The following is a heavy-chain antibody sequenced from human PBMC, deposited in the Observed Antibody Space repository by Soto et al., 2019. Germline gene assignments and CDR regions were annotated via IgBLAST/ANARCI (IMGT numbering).Heavy chain of an antibody. Sequence: GGSLRLSCAASGFTFSSYSMNWVRQAPGKGLEWVSYISSSSSTIYYADSVKGRFTISRDNAKNSLYLQMNSLRDEDTAVYYCACPITIFGVVIRLTDYYYGMDVWGQGTTVTVSS. V-gene: IGHV3-48*02. CDR1: GFTFSSYS. CDR3: ACPITIFGVVIRLTDYYYGMDV. D-gene: IGHD3-3*01. J-gene: IGHJ6*02. CDR2: ISSSSSTI.